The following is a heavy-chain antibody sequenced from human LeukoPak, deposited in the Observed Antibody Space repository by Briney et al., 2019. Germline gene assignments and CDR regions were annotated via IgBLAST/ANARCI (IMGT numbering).Heavy chain of an antibody. CDR1: GFTFIDNY. J-gene: IGHJ4*02. V-gene: IGHV3-11*04. CDR2: ISNGGTTT. CDR3: ASEPRLLDH. D-gene: IGHD6-25*01. Sequence: GGSLRLSCAASGFTFIDNYMSWRRQAPGKGLEWVSYISNGGTTTKYADSVEGRFTISRDNAKNFLYLQMNSLRAEDTAVYFCASEPRLLDHWGQRTRVTVSS.